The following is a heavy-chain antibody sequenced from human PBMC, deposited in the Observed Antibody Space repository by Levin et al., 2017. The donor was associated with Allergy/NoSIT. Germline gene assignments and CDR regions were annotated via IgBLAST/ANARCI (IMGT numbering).Heavy chain of an antibody. Sequence: GGSLRLSCAASGFTFSSYAMCWVRQAPGKGLEWVSGISNSGGSTYYADSVKGRFTISRDNTKNTLYLQMNSLRAEDTAVYYCANYGSGKRVFDYWGQGSLVTVSS. D-gene: IGHD3-10*01. CDR3: ANYGSGKRVFDY. V-gene: IGHV3-23*01. CDR1: GFTFSSYA. CDR2: ISNSGGST. J-gene: IGHJ4*02.